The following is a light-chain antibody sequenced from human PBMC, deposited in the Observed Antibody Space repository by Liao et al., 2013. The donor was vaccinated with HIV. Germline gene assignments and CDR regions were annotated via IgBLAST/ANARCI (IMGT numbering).Light chain of an antibody. Sequence: SYELTQPPSVSVAPGKTARITCGGNIGSQSVHWYQRRPGQAPILIIFYDTERSSGIPERFSASTSESAATLTISRVEVGDEADYYCQMWDTSGDHPAFGGGTKLIVL. CDR1: IGSQS. J-gene: IGLJ2*01. CDR3: QMWDTSGDHPA. V-gene: IGLV3-21*01. CDR2: YDT.